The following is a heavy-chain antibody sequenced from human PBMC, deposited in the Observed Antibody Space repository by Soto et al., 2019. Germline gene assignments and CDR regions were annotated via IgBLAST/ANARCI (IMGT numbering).Heavy chain of an antibody. V-gene: IGHV4-61*01. CDR3: ARTHSSSWSRFDY. D-gene: IGHD6-13*01. Sequence: QVQLQESGPGLVKPSETLSLTCTVSGGSVSSGSYYWSWIRQPPGKGLEWIGYIYYSGSTNYNPPLKSRVXXSXDXXKYQFSLKLRSVTAADTAVYYCARTHSSSWSRFDYWGQGTLVTVSS. CDR1: GGSVSSGSYY. CDR2: IYYSGST. J-gene: IGHJ4*02.